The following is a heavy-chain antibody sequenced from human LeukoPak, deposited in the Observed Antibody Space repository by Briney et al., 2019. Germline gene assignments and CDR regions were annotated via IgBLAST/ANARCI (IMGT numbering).Heavy chain of an antibody. Sequence: GGSLRLSCAASGFTLSSYSMNWVHQAPGKGLEWFSSISSSSSYIYYADSVKGRFTISRDNAKNSLYLQMNSLRAEDTAVYYCARDQSTDLWFGELLQSIDYWGQGTLVTVSS. D-gene: IGHD3-10*01. V-gene: IGHV3-21*01. J-gene: IGHJ4*02. CDR1: GFTLSSYS. CDR2: ISSSSSYI. CDR3: ARDQSTDLWFGELLQSIDY.